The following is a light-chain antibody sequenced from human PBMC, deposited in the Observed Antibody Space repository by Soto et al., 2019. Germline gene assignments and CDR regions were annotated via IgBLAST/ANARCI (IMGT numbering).Light chain of an antibody. CDR1: QSVGSH. CDR3: QQYDNWPPFT. V-gene: IGKV3-15*01. Sequence: EIVMTQSPVTLSVSPGESTTLSCRASQSVGSHLAWYQQRPGQAPRLLIYGASYRATGIPPRFSGSGSGTDFTLTISSLQSEDFAVYDCQQYDNWPPFTFGPGNKVDIK. CDR2: GAS. J-gene: IGKJ3*01.